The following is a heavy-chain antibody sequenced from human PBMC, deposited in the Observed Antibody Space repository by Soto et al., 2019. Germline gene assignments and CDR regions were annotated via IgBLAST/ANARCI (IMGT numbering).Heavy chain of an antibody. Sequence: GGSLRLSCAASGFTFSSYSMNWVRQAPGKGLEWVSSISSSSSYIYYADSVKGRFTISRDNAKNSLYLQMNSLRAEDAAVYYCARVMTYYYGSGSYYNQPLDYWGQGTLVTVSS. D-gene: IGHD3-10*01. CDR1: GFTFSSYS. J-gene: IGHJ4*02. CDR3: ARVMTYYYGSGSYYNQPLDY. V-gene: IGHV3-21*01. CDR2: ISSSSSYI.